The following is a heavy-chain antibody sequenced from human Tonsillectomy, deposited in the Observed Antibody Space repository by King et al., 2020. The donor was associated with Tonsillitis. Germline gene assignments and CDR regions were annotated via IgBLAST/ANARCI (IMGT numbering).Heavy chain of an antibody. CDR2: IYYSGST. CDR3: ESGGSSPSLLPFDY. J-gene: IGHJ4*02. Sequence: QLQESGPGLVKPSETLSLTCTVSGGSISSSSYYWGWIRQPPGKGLEWIGSIYYSGSTYYNPSLNSRVTISVDTSKNQFSLKLSSVTAADTGVYYCESGGSSPSLLPFDYWGQGTLVTVSS. V-gene: IGHV4-39*01. D-gene: IGHD2-15*01. CDR1: GGSISSSSYY.